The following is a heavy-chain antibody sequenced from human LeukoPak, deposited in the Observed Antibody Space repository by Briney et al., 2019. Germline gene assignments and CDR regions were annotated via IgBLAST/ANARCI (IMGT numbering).Heavy chain of an antibody. CDR2: IYKNAIT. D-gene: IGHD3-22*01. V-gene: IGHV3-53*01. J-gene: IGHJ3*01. CDR1: GFTVSSNY. Sequence: GGSLRLSCAASGFTVSSNYMTWVRQAPGKGLEWGSVIYKNAITYYADTVKGRFTISRDNSKNTLYLQMNSLRAEDTSVYYCAKDGKDYYDSPFWGQGTMVTVSS. CDR3: AKDGKDYYDSPF.